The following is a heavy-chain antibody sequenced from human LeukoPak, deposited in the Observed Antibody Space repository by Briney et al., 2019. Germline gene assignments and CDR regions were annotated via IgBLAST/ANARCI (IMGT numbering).Heavy chain of an antibody. J-gene: IGHJ4*02. D-gene: IGHD3-10*01. CDR3: AKEWLDGSGSPTLDY. CDR1: GITLSNYG. CDR2: ISGSGGST. V-gene: IGHV3-23*01. Sequence: SGGSLRLSCAVSGITLSNYGMSWVRQAPGKGLEWVSAISGSGGSTYYADSVKGRFTISRDNSKNTLYLQMNSLRAEDTAVYYCAKEWLDGSGSPTLDYWGQGTLVTVSS.